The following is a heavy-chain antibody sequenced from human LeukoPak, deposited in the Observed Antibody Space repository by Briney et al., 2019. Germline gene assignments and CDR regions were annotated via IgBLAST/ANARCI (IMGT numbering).Heavy chain of an antibody. CDR3: ATSYYDSSGFDY. CDR2: ISYDGSNK. CDR1: GFTFSSYG. D-gene: IGHD3-22*01. Sequence: PGGSLRLSCAASGFTFSSYGMHWVRQAPGKGLEWVAVISYDGSNKYYADSVKGRFTISRDNSKNTLYLQMNSLRAEDTAVYCCATSYYDSSGFDYWGQGTLVTVSS. J-gene: IGHJ4*02. V-gene: IGHV3-30*03.